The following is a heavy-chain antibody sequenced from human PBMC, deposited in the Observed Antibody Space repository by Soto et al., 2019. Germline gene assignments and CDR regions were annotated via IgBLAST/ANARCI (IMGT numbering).Heavy chain of an antibody. CDR1: NYSISSGYY. CDR3: ARVAFGPIDY. Sequence: SETLSLTCTVPNYSISSGYYWGWIRQSPGEGLEWIVGMYHSGTTYYNPSLKSRVTISIDTSKNQFSLKLTSVTSADTAVYFCARVAFGPIDYWGQGTLVTVSS. J-gene: IGHJ4*02. CDR2: MYHSGTT. D-gene: IGHD3-16*01. V-gene: IGHV4-38-2*02.